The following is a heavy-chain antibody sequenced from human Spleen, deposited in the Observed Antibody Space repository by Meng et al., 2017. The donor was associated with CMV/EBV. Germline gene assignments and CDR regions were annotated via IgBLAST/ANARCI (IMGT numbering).Heavy chain of an antibody. CDR3: ARRGGVEWLLSF. Sequence: CKTSGDTFTDYDMHWERQAPGQGLEWMGIINPSGGRTTYVQKFQGRVTMTRDTSTSTVYMELTSLRSDDTAVYYCARRGGVEWLLSFWGQGTLVTVSS. J-gene: IGHJ4*02. V-gene: IGHV1-46*01. CDR2: INPSGGRT. D-gene: IGHD3-3*01. CDR1: GDTFTDYD.